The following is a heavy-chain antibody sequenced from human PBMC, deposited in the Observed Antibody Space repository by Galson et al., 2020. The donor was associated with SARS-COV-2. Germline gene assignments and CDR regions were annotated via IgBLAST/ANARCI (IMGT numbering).Heavy chain of an antibody. D-gene: IGHD2-15*01. CDR3: AGVARGASFDY. J-gene: IGHJ4*02. CDR2: IYYSGST. V-gene: IGHV4-59*08. Sequence: ASETLSLTCTVSGASISSYYWSWIRQPPGKELEWIGYIYYSGSTNYNPSLKSRVTMSVDTSKNQFSRKLSSVSAADTAVYYCAGVARGASFDYWGQGTLVTVSS. CDR1: GASISSYY.